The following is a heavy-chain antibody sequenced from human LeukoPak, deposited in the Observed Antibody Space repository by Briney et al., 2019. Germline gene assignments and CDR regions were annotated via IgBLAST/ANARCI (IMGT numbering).Heavy chain of an antibody. D-gene: IGHD1-26*01. V-gene: IGHV3-48*03. CDR2: ISSSGSTI. J-gene: IGHJ4*02. Sequence: GGSLRLSCAASGFTFSSYEMNWVRQAPGKGLEWVSYISSSGSTIYYADSVKGRFTISRDNAKNSLYLQMNSLRAEDTAVYYCARGFTSGSSNLDYWGQGTLVTVSS. CDR1: GFTFSSYE. CDR3: ARGFTSGSSNLDY.